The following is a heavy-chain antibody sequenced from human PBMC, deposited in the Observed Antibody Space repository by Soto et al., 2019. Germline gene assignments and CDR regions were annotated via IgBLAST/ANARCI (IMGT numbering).Heavy chain of an antibody. CDR2: INHSGST. V-gene: IGHV4-34*01. Sequence: QVQLQQWGAGLLKPSETLSLTCAVYGGSFSGYYWSWIRQPPGKGLEWIGEINHSGSTNYNPSLKSRDTISVDPSKNPYSLKLSSVTAADTAVYYGERKTRGLGFDPWGQGTLVTVSS. CDR3: ERKTRGLGFDP. CDR1: GGSFSGYY. J-gene: IGHJ5*02. D-gene: IGHD3-16*01.